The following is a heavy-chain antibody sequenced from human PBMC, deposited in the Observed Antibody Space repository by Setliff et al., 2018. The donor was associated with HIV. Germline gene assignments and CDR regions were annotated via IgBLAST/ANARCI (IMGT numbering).Heavy chain of an antibody. CDR1: GFSFSTYG. Sequence: GGSLRLSCAASGFSFSTYGMHWVRQAPGKGLEWVALIWYDGSDKYYGDSAKGRFTIYRDNSKNTLYLQMNSLRAEDTAVYYCARDRVESLWSGELNYMDVWGKGTTVTVS. D-gene: IGHD3-10*01. CDR2: IWYDGSDK. J-gene: IGHJ6*04. V-gene: IGHV3-33*01. CDR3: ARDRVESLWSGELNYMDV.